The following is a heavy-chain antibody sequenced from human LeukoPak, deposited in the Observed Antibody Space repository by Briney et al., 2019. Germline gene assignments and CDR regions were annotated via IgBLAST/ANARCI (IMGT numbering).Heavy chain of an antibody. Sequence: GGSLRLSCAASGFTFSSYSMNWVRQAPGKGLEWVSSISSSSSYIYYADSVKGRITISRDNAKNSLYLQMNSLRAEDTAVYYCARETYQLLYAFDIWGQGTMVTVSS. CDR1: GFTFSSYS. V-gene: IGHV3-21*01. J-gene: IGHJ3*02. D-gene: IGHD2-2*01. CDR2: ISSSSSYI. CDR3: ARETYQLLYAFDI.